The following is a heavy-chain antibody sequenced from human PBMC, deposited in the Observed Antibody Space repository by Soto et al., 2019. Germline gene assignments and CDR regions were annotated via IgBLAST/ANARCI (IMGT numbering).Heavy chain of an antibody. CDR3: ARGVGITQVDY. Sequence: PSETLSLTCTVSGGSISSGSFYWNWIRQHPGKGLEWIGCISYSGSTCYNPSLKSRATISVDTSKNQFSLTLSSVTAADTAVYVCARGVGITQVDYRGQGTQVTVSS. CDR2: ISYSGST. CDR1: GGSISSGSFY. V-gene: IGHV4-31*03. D-gene: IGHD3-3*01. J-gene: IGHJ4*02.